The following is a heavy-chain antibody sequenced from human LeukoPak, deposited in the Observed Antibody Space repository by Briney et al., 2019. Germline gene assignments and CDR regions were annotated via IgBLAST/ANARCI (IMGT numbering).Heavy chain of an antibody. Sequence: SETLSLTCTVSGGSINSYYWKWIRQPPGRGLEWVGYIGYNGNTNYSPSLKSRLTMSIDASKNQFSLRLTSVTAADTAVYYCARAGTNGWYGKYWGQGAPVTVSS. V-gene: IGHV4-59*01. J-gene: IGHJ4*02. D-gene: IGHD6-19*01. CDR1: GGSINSYY. CDR2: IGYNGNT. CDR3: ARAGTNGWYGKY.